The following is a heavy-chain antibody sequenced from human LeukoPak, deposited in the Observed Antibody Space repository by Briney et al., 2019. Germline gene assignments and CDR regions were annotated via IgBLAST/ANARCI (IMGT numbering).Heavy chain of an antibody. CDR3: AREKEQGLAYDAFDI. J-gene: IGHJ3*02. Sequence: SQTLSLTCAISGDSVPSDSADWNWIRQSPSRGLEWLGRTYYRSKWYNDYAVSVKSRITINPDTSKNQFSLQLNSLAPEDTAVHYCAREKEQGLAYDAFDIWGQGTMVTVSS. V-gene: IGHV6-1*01. CDR1: GDSVPSDSAD. D-gene: IGHD6-19*01. CDR2: TYYRSKWYN.